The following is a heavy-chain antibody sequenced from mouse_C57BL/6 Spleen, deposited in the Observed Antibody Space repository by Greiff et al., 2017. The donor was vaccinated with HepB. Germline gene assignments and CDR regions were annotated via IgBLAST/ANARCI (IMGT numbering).Heavy chain of an antibody. D-gene: IGHD4-1*01. Sequence: VQLQESGPELVKPGASVKISCKASGYAFSSSWMNWVKQRPGKGLEWIGRIYPGDGDTNYNGKFKGKATLTADKSSSTAYMQLSSLTSEDSAVYFCARALGRDYYAMDYWGQGTSVTVSS. V-gene: IGHV1-82*01. CDR1: GYAFSSSW. J-gene: IGHJ4*01. CDR2: IYPGDGDT. CDR3: ARALGRDYYAMDY.